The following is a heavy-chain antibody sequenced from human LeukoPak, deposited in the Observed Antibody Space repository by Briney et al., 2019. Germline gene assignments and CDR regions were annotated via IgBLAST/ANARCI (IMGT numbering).Heavy chain of an antibody. V-gene: IGHV1-46*01. CDR3: DWFSNSDNLDV. CDR2: INPSGGNT. J-gene: IGHJ6*02. CDR1: GYTFTSYY. Sequence: ASVKVSCKASGYTFTSYYMHWVRQAPGQGLEWMGIINPSGGNTRYAQKFQGRITITADSSTGTAYMEMTSLRSEDTAVYFCDWFSNSDNLDVWGQGTTVTVSS. D-gene: IGHD3-9*01.